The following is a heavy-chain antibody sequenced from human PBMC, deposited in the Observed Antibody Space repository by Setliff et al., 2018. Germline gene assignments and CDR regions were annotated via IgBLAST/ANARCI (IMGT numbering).Heavy chain of an antibody. V-gene: IGHV4-39*07. CDR3: ARKKTVYWYYRMDV. D-gene: IGHD2-15*01. CDR2: IYYSGST. J-gene: IGHJ6*02. Sequence: SETLSLTCTVSGGSISSSSYYWGWIRQPPGKGLEWIGSIYYSGSTHYNPSLKSPVTISVDTSKNQFSLKLSSVTAADTAVYYCARKKTVYWYYRMDVWGQGTTVTVSS. CDR1: GGSISSSSYY.